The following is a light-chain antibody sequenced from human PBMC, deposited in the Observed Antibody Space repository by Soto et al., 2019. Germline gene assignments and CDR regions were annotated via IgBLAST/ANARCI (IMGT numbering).Light chain of an antibody. CDR2: DAS. J-gene: IGKJ2*01. Sequence: EIVMTQSPATLSVSLGERVTLSCRASQSVSSYLAWYQHKPGQAPRLLISDASTRATDIPDRFSGSGSGTDLTLTISSLQSTDLAVYYCLQYSTWPPLYTFGQGTKLEIK. CDR1: QSVSSY. CDR3: LQYSTWPPLYT. V-gene: IGKV3-15*01.